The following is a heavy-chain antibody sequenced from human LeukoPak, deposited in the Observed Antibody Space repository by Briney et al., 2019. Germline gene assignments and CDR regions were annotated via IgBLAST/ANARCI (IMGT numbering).Heavy chain of an antibody. CDR3: ASALSDYYGSGSSDY. J-gene: IGHJ4*02. V-gene: IGHV3-48*03. D-gene: IGHD3-10*01. Sequence: GGSLRLSCAASGFTFSSYEMNWVRQAPGKGLEWVSYISSSGSTIYYADSVKGRFTISRDNAKNSLYLQMNGLRAEDTAVYYCASALSDYYGSGSSDYWGQGTLVTVSS. CDR1: GFTFSSYE. CDR2: ISSSGSTI.